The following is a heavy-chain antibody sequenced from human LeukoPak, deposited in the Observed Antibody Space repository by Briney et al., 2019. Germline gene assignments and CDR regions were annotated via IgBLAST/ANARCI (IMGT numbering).Heavy chain of an antibody. J-gene: IGHJ4*02. D-gene: IGHD3-16*02. CDR3: ARGLHYDYVWGSYRYGSTYYFDY. V-gene: IGHV4-30-2*01. CDR2: IYHSGST. CDR1: GGSISIGGYS. Sequence: SQTLSLTCAVCGGSISIGGYSWSWIRQPPGKGLEWIGYIYHSGSTYYNPSLKSRVTISVDRSKNQFSLKLSSVTAADTPVYYRARGLHYDYVWGSYRYGSTYYFDYWGQGTLVTVSS.